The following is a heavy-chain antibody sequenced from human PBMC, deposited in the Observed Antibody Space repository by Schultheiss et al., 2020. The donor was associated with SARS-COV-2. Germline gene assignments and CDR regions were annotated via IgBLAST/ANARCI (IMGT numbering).Heavy chain of an antibody. CDR1: GFTFSSYG. V-gene: IGHV3-21*04. J-gene: IGHJ5*02. CDR3: AKDGEQQLVRSCWFDP. Sequence: GGSLRLSCAASGFTFSSYGMHWVRQAPGKGLEWVSSISSSSSYIYYADSVKGRFTISRDNSKNTLYLQMNSLRAEDTAVYYCAKDGEQQLVRSCWFDPWGQGTLVTVSS. CDR2: ISSSSSYI. D-gene: IGHD6-13*01.